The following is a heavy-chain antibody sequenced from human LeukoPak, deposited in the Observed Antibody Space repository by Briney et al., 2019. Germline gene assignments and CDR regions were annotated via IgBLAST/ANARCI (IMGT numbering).Heavy chain of an antibody. CDR2: ISWNSGSI. Sequence: GGSLRLSCAASGFTFDDYAMHWVRQAPGKGLEGVSGISWNSGSIGYADSVKGRFTISRDNAKNSLYLQMNSLRAEDTALYYCAKDIFTMVRGVVDYWGQGTLVTVSS. CDR3: AKDIFTMVRGVVDY. CDR1: GFTFDDYA. V-gene: IGHV3-9*01. D-gene: IGHD3-10*01. J-gene: IGHJ4*02.